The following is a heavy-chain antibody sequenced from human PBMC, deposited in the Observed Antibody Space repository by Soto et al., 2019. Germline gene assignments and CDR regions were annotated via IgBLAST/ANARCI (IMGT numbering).Heavy chain of an antibody. D-gene: IGHD4-4*01. V-gene: IGHV3-23*01. CDR1: GFTFSSYA. J-gene: IGHJ4*02. Sequence: GGSLRLSCAASGFTFSSYAMSWVRQAPGKGLEWVSAISGSGGSTYYADSVKGRFTISRDNTKNSLYLQMNSLRAEDTALYYCAKDRNFRGYYFDYWGQGTLVTVSS. CDR3: AKDRNFRGYYFDY. CDR2: ISGSGGST.